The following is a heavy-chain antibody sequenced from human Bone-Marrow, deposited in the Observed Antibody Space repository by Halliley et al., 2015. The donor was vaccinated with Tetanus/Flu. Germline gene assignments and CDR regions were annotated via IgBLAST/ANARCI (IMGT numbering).Heavy chain of an antibody. CDR3: ARDEGTSLGYTYNGMDL. V-gene: IGHV1-46*01. CDR2: ITLIVGVT. Sequence: ITLIVGVTQYSHKFQDRVTLSVDLSTGTAYMELSSLRSEDTAVYYCARDEGTSLGYTYNGMDLWGQGTTVNVSS. J-gene: IGHJ6*02. D-gene: IGHD3-16*01.